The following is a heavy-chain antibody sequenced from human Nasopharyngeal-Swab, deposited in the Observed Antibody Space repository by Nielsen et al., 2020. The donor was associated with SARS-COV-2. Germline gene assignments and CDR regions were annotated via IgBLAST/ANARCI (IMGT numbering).Heavy chain of an antibody. J-gene: IGHJ2*01. D-gene: IGHD6-13*01. V-gene: IGHV3-20*04. CDR1: GFTFDDYG. CDR2: INWNGGST. Sequence: GESLKISCAASGFTFDDYGMSWVRQAPGKGLEWVSGINWNGGSTGYADSVKGRFTISRDNAKNSLYLQMNSLRAEDTALYYCARDPLSSWQAIGNWYFDLWGRGTLVTVSS. CDR3: ARDPLSSWQAIGNWYFDL.